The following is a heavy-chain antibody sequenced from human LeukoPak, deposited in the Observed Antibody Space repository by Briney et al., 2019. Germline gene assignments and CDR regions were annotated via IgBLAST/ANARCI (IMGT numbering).Heavy chain of an antibody. CDR3: ARHRSYDSSGYYTY. J-gene: IGHJ4*02. V-gene: IGHV4-34*01. CDR1: GGSFSGYY. D-gene: IGHD3-22*01. CDR2: INHSGST. Sequence: SETLSLTCAVYGGSFSGYYWSWIRQPPGKGLEWIGEINHSGSTNYNPSLKSRVTISVDTFKNQFSLKLSSVTAADTAVYYCARHRSYDSSGYYTYWGQGTLVTVSS.